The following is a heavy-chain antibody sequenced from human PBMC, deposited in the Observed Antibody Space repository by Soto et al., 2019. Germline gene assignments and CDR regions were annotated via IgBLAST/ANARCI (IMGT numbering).Heavy chain of an antibody. Sequence: QVQLVESGGGVVQPGRSLRLSCAASGFTFSSYGMHWVRQAPGKGLEWVAVISYDGSNKYYADSVKGRFTISRDNSKNXRXLXXNSLRAEDTAVYYCAKEGQYYDILTGYRSYYGMDVWGQGTTVTVSS. CDR3: AKEGQYYDILTGYRSYYGMDV. CDR2: ISYDGSNK. CDR1: GFTFSSYG. J-gene: IGHJ6*02. D-gene: IGHD3-9*01. V-gene: IGHV3-30*18.